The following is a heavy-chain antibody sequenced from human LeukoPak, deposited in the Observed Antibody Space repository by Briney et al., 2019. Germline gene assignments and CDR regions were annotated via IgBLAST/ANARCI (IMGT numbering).Heavy chain of an antibody. CDR1: GFAFGHYT. Sequence: PGGSLRLPCAASGFAFGHYTMHWVRQAPGKGLEWVSLISWDGGNTYYADSVKGRFTISRDNNKNSLYLQMNSLRAEDTAVYYCAIAAAASWGQGTLVTVSS. V-gene: IGHV3-43*01. D-gene: IGHD6-13*01. CDR3: AIAAAAS. CDR2: ISWDGGNT. J-gene: IGHJ5*02.